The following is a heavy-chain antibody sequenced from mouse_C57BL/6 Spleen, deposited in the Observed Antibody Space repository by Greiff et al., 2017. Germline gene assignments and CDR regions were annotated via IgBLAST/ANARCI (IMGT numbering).Heavy chain of an antibody. V-gene: IGHV14-2*01. D-gene: IGHD2-2*01. CDR1: GFNIKDYY. CDR2: IDPEDGET. CDR3: ALYYGYDGGAY. Sequence: VQLQQSGAELVKPGASVKLSCTASGFNIKDYYMHWVKQRTEQGLEWIGRIDPEDGETKYAPKFPGKATITADTSSNTAYLQLSSLTSEDTAVYYCALYYGYDGGAYWGQGTLVTVSA. J-gene: IGHJ3*01.